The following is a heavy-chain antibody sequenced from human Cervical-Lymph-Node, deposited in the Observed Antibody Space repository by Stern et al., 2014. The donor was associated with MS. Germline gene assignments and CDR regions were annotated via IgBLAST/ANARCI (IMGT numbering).Heavy chain of an antibody. J-gene: IGHJ3*02. V-gene: IGHV1-24*01. CDR1: GYSLSEIS. CDR2: FDTENYET. CDR3: AGGGGTIDI. Sequence: VQLVQSGAEVKKPGVSVKVSCKVSGYSLSEISMHWVRQAPGKGLEWMGGFDTENYETVYSQKFQGRLTMTEDTSTDTAYMELSSLRSEDTATYYCAGGGGTIDIWGQGTAVIVSS. D-gene: IGHD1-26*01.